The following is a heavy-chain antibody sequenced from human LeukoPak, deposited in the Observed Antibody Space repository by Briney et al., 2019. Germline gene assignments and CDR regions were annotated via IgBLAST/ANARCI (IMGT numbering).Heavy chain of an antibody. J-gene: IGHJ4*02. CDR2: INPSGGST. CDR1: GYTFTSYY. CDR3: ARGSTARYYYDSSGYYRGAVDY. D-gene: IGHD3-22*01. Sequence: ASVKVSCKASGYTFTSYYMHWVRQAPGQGLEWMGIINPSGGSTSYAQKFQGRVTMTTDTSTSTAYMELRSLRSDDTAVYYCARGSTARYYYDSSGYYRGAVDYWDQGTLVTISS. V-gene: IGHV1-46*01.